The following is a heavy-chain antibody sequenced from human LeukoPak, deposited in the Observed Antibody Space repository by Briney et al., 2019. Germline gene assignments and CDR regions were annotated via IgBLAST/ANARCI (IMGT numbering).Heavy chain of an antibody. D-gene: IGHD4-11*01. CDR2: FDPEDGET. CDR3: ATDLGYSNSLPGY. V-gene: IGHV1-24*01. Sequence: GASVKVSCKASGYTFTSYGISWVRQAPGQGPEWMGGFDPEDGETIYAQKFQGRVTMTEDTSTDTAYMELSSLRSEDTAVYYCATDLGYSNSLPGYWGQGTLVTVSS. CDR1: GYTFTSYG. J-gene: IGHJ4*02.